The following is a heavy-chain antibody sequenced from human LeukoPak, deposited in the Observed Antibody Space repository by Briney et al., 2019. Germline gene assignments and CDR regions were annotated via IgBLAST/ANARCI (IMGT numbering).Heavy chain of an antibody. V-gene: IGHV3-20*04. Sequence: PGGYLRLSCEASGFSFDDYGMSWVRQSTGKGLEWVSAITNWNGGSTGYADSVRGRFTISRDNAKNSLYLQMNSLRAEDTALYFRARCTRISTDCYSAFDIWGQGTMVTVSS. D-gene: IGHD2-2*02. CDR2: ITNWNGGST. CDR1: GFSFDDYG. J-gene: IGHJ3*02. CDR3: ARCTRISTDCYSAFDI.